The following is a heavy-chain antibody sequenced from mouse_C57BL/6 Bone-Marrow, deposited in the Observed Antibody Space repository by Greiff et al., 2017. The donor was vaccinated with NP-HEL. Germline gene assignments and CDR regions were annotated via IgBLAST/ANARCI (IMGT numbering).Heavy chain of an antibody. CDR3: ASEDYGSRSAD. Sequence: QVQLKQSGPGLVAPSQSLSITCTVSGFSLTSYGVDWVRQSPGKGLEWLGVIWGVGSTNYNSALKSRLSISKDNSKSQVFLKMNSLQTDDTAMYYCASEDYGSRSADWGQGTLVTVSA. CDR1: GFSLTSYG. V-gene: IGHV2-6*01. CDR2: IWGVGST. D-gene: IGHD1-1*01. J-gene: IGHJ3*01.